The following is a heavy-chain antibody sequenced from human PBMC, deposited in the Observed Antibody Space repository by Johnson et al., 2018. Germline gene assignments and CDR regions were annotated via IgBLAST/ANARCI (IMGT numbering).Heavy chain of an antibody. CDR1: GFTFGDYA. D-gene: IGHD3-22*01. Sequence: VQLVESGGGLVKPGRSLRLSCTASGFTFGDYAMSWFRQAPGKGLEWVSSISWNSGRIGYADSVKGRFTISRDNAKNSLFLQMNSRSAADTAVYYCAKVRRIDYDSSGYYEGAFDIWGQGTMVTVSS. CDR2: ISWNSGRI. J-gene: IGHJ3*02. V-gene: IGHV3-9*01. CDR3: AKVRRIDYDSSGYYEGAFDI.